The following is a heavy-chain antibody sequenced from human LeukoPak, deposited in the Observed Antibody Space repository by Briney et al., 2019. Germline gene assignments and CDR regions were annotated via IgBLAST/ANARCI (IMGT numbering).Heavy chain of an antibody. CDR3: ARSFIVLMVYARDNWFDP. J-gene: IGHJ5*02. Sequence: SVKVSCKASGGTFSSYAISWVRQAPGQGLEWMGRIIPIFGTANYAQKFQGRVTITTDESTSTAYMELSSLRSEDTAVYYCARSFIVLMVYARDNWFDPWGQGTLVTVSS. CDR2: IIPIFGTA. CDR1: GGTFSSYA. V-gene: IGHV1-69*05. D-gene: IGHD2-8*01.